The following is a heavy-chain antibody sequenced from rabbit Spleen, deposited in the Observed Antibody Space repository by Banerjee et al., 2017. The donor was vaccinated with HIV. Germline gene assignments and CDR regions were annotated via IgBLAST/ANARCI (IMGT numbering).Heavy chain of an antibody. Sequence: QEQLVESGGGLVKPEGSLKLSCTASGFSFSNKAVMCWVRQAPGKGLEWIGCIDGGSGSTYYARWAKGRFTISKTSSTTVTLQMTSLTVADTATYFCARDTGSSFSSYGMDLWGPGTLVPVS. CDR2: IDGGSGST. J-gene: IGHJ6*01. CDR3: ARDTGSSFSSYGMDL. D-gene: IGHD8-1*01. V-gene: IGHV1S45*01. CDR1: GFSFSNKAV.